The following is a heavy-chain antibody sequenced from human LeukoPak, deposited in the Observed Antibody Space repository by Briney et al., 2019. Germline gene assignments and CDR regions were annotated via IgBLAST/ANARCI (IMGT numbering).Heavy chain of an antibody. CDR2: IYYSGST. CDR1: GYSISSGYY. V-gene: IGHV4-38-2*02. Sequence: PSETLSLTCTVPGYSISSGYYWGWIRQPPGKGLEWIGSIYYSGSTYYNPSLKSRVTISVDTSKNQFSLKLSSVTAADTAVYYCARHYPQLLLDYNWFDPWGQGTLVTVSS. J-gene: IGHJ5*02. CDR3: ARHYPQLLLDYNWFDP. D-gene: IGHD2-15*01.